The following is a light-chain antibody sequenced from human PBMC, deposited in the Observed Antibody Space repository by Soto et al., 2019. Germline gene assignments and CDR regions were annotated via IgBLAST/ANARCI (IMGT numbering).Light chain of an antibody. J-gene: IGLJ3*02. CDR3: SSVTTSSTWV. CDR2: DVS. CDR1: INDVGADKY. V-gene: IGLV2-14*03. Sequence: QSALTQPASVSGSLGQSITISCTGTINDVGADKYVSWYQQHPGKVPQLMIYDVSIRPSGVSNRFSGSKSGNTASLTISGLQAEDEADYYCSSVTTSSTWVFGGGTKLTVL.